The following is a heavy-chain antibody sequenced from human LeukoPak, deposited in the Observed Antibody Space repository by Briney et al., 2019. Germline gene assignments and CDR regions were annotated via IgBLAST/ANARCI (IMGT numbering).Heavy chain of an antibody. J-gene: IGHJ4*02. Sequence: RPGGSLRLSCAASGFTFDDYGMSWVRQAPGKGLEWVSGINWNGGSTGCADSVKGRFTISRDNAKNSLYLQMNSLRAEDTALYYCARASGYSSSWYGSVYWGQGTLVTVSS. CDR3: ARASGYSSSWYGSVY. D-gene: IGHD6-13*01. V-gene: IGHV3-20*04. CDR1: GFTFDDYG. CDR2: INWNGGST.